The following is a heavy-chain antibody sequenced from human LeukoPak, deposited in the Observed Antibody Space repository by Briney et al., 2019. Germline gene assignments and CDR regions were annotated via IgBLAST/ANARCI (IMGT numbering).Heavy chain of an antibody. J-gene: IGHJ5*02. CDR1: GFTVSSNY. CDR3: AAGSYRVPNWFDP. D-gene: IGHD3-10*01. Sequence: GGSLRLSCAASGFTVSSNYMSWVRQAPGKGLEWVSAIYSGGSTYYADSVKGRFTISRDNSKNTLYLQMNSLRAEDTAVYYCAAGSYRVPNWFDPWGQGTLVTVSS. CDR2: IYSGGST. V-gene: IGHV3-53*01.